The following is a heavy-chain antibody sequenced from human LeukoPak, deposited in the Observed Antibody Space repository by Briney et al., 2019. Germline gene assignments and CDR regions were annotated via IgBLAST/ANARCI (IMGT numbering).Heavy chain of an antibody. CDR3: ARSSPVVAATLNWFDP. CDR2: IYYSGST. Sequence: SETLSLTCTVSGGSISSYYWSWIRKPPGKGLEWIGYIYYSGSTNYNPSLKSRVTISVDTSKNQFSLKLSSVTAADTAVYYCARSSPVVAATLNWFDPWGQGTLVTVSS. J-gene: IGHJ5*02. D-gene: IGHD2-15*01. CDR1: GGSISSYY. V-gene: IGHV4-59*01.